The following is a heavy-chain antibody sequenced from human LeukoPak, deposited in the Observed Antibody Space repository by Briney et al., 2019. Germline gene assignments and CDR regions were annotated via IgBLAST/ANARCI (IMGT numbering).Heavy chain of an antibody. V-gene: IGHV3-48*01. CDR2: ISGGSSTI. CDR1: GFTFSTFD. CDR3: ARLSYYAMDV. Sequence: GGSLRLSCAASGFTFSTFDMNWVRQAPGKGLEWVSYISGGSSTIYYADSVKGRFTISRDNAKNSLYLQMNSLRAEDTAVYYCARLSYYAMDVWGQGTTVIVSS. J-gene: IGHJ6*02.